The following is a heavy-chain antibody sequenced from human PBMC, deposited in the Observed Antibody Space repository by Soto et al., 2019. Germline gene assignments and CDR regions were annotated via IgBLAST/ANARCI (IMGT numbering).Heavy chain of an antibody. CDR3: ARAVTWGLDV. D-gene: IGHD3-10*01. V-gene: IGHV3-48*02. CDR1: GFTFSLYS. J-gene: IGHJ6*02. CDR2: ISRSSTGI. Sequence: EVQLVESGGGLVQPGGSLRLSCAASGFTFSLYSMSWVRQAPGKGLEWVSYISRSSTGIHYADSVKGRFTISRDDATNSIHLEMNSLRDGDTAVYYCARAVTWGLDVWGQGPTVSISS.